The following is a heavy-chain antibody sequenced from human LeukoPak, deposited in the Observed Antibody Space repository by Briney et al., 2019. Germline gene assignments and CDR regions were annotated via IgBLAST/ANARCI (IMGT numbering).Heavy chain of an antibody. J-gene: IGHJ4*02. Sequence: GESLKISCKGSGYSFTSYWIGWVRQMPGKGLEWMGIIYPGDSDTRYSPSFQGQVTISADKSISTTYLHWSSLKASDTAMYYCARLPDAYHFDYWGQGTLVTVSS. V-gene: IGHV5-51*01. D-gene: IGHD1-14*01. CDR2: IYPGDSDT. CDR1: GYSFTSYW. CDR3: ARLPDAYHFDY.